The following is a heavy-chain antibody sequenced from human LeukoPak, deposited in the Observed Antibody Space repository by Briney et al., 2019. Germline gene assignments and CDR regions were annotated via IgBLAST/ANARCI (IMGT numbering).Heavy chain of an antibody. CDR1: GFTFDNYR. V-gene: IGHV3-23*01. CDR2: VNADGGNT. J-gene: IGHJ4*02. CDR3: TKRVKYGGTWDHFAD. D-gene: IGHD1-26*01. Sequence: GGSLRLSCAASGFTFDNYRMSWVRQAPGKGLECVSTVNADGGNTYYADSVKGRFTISRDNSKSTLILQMNSLRVEDTALYYCTKRVKYGGTWDHFADWGQGTLVTVSS.